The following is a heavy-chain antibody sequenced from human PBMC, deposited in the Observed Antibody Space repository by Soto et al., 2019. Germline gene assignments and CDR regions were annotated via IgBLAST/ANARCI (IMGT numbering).Heavy chain of an antibody. V-gene: IGHV1-2*02. CDR2: INPNSGGT. J-gene: IGHJ3*02. D-gene: IGHD2-15*01. Sequence: ASVKVSCKASGYTFTGYYMHWVRQAPGQGLEWMGWINPNSGGTNYPQKFQGRVTMTRDTSISTAYMELSRLRSDDTAVYYCARDGCSGGSCYSSSNAAFDIWGQGTMVTVSS. CDR1: GYTFTGYY. CDR3: ARDGCSGGSCYSSSNAAFDI.